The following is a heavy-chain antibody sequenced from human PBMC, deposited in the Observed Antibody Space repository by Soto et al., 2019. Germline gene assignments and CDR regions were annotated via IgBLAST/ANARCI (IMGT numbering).Heavy chain of an antibody. CDR1: CDSITSYN. CDR3: ASRRVENYDILTGYRTDNWFDP. J-gene: IGHJ5*02. V-gene: IGHV4-4*08. CDR2: VYSSGST. D-gene: IGHD3-9*01. Sequence: PSETLSLTCTVSCDSITSYNWNWLRQPPGKALEWIGYVYSSGSTNYNPSLKSRVTISVDTSRNQFSLKLSSVTAADTAVYYCASRRVENYDILTGYRTDNWFDPWGQGTLVTVSS.